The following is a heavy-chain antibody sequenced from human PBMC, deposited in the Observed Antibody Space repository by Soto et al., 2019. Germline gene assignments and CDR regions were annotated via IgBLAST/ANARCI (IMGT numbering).Heavy chain of an antibody. CDR1: GFTFSSYV. D-gene: IGHD3-3*01. CDR2: ISYDGNNK. J-gene: IGHJ4*02. Sequence: PGGSLRLSCAASGFTFSSYVMHWVRQAPGKGLEWVAHISYDGNNKYYADSVKGRFTISRDNFKNTLYLQMSSLRADDTAVYYCARGGPHITIFGYADHWGQGNLVTVSS. V-gene: IGHV3-30-3*01. CDR3: ARGGPHITIFGYADH.